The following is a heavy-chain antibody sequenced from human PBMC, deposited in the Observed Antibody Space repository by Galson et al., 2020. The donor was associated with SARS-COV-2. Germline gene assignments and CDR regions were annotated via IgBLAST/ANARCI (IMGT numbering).Heavy chain of an antibody. CDR2: IWHDGSNK. CDR1: EFTFSSYG. CDR3: AREEGSSSWDTGSMDV. D-gene: IGHD6-13*01. V-gene: IGHV3-33*01. J-gene: IGHJ6*02. Sequence: GGSLRLSCAASEFTFSSYGMHWVRQAPGQGLEWVAVIWHDGSNKYYADSVKGRFTISRDNSKNTLYLQMNSLRAEDTAVYYCAREEGSSSWDTGSMDVWGQGTTVTVSS.